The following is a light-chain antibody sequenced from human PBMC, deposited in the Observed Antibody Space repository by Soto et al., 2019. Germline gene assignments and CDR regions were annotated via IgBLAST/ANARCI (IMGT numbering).Light chain of an antibody. CDR1: QSVSSNY. CDR2: GAS. J-gene: IGKJ4*01. V-gene: IGKV3-20*01. CDR3: QQYGTSPVT. Sequence: EIVLTQSPGTLSLSPGEKATLSCRASQSVSSNYLAWYQQKPGQAPRLLMYGASSRATGIPDRFSGSGSGTDFTLNISRLEPEDLAVYYCQQYGTSPVTFGGGTKVEIK.